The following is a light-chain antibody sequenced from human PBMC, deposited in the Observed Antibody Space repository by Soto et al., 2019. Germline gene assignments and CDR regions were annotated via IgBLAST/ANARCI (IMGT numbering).Light chain of an antibody. V-gene: IGKV1-27*01. CDR2: EAS. CDR3: QKYNSAPFT. Sequence: DIRMTQSPSSLSASVGDRVTITCRARQGISNYFPWYQQKPGKLPKLLIYEASTLQSGVPSRFSGSGFGTDFTLTISSLQPEDVAAYYCQKYNSAPFTSRPATQVAIK. J-gene: IGKJ3*01. CDR1: QGISNY.